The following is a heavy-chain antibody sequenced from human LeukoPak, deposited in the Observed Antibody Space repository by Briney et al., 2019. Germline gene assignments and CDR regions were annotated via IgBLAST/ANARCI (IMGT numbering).Heavy chain of an antibody. CDR3: ARVPIRRHYESTGYYYEDP. Sequence: ASVKVSCKASGYTFTGYYMHWVRQAPGQGLEWMGWINPNSGGTNYAQKFQSRVTMTRDTSISTAYMELSRLRSDDTAVYYCARVPIRRHYESTGYYYEDPWGQGTLVTVSS. CDR1: GYTFTGYY. CDR2: INPNSGGT. D-gene: IGHD3-22*01. J-gene: IGHJ5*02. V-gene: IGHV1-2*02.